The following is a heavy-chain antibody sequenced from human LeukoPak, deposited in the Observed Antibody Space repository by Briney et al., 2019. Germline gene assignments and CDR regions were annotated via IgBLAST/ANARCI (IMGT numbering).Heavy chain of an antibody. CDR3: ARDIESGTLAC. J-gene: IGHJ4*02. CDR2: ISSSSSYI. D-gene: IGHD3-3*01. CDR1: GFTFSSYS. V-gene: IGHV3-21*01. Sequence: GGSLRLSCAASGFTFSSYSRSWVRQAPGKGLEWVSSISSSSSYIYYADSVKGRFTISRDNAKNSLYLQMNSLRAEDTAVYYCARDIESGTLACWGQGTLVTVSS.